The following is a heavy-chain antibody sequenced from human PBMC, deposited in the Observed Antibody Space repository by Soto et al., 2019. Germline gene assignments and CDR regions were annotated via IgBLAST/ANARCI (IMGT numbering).Heavy chain of an antibody. V-gene: IGHV4-34*01. J-gene: IGHJ6*03. CDR3: ARVSVTTARRLPYYYYYYMDV. D-gene: IGHD4-4*01. CDR1: GGSFSGYY. Sequence: PSETLSLTCAVYGGSFSGYYWSWIRQPPGKGLEWIGEINHSGSTNYNPSLKSRVTISVDTSKNQFSLKLSSVTAADTAVYYCARVSVTTARRLPYYYYYYMDVWGKGTTVTVSS. CDR2: INHSGST.